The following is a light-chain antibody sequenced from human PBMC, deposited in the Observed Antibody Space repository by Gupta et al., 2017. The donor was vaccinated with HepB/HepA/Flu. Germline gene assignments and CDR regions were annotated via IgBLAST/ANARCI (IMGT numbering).Light chain of an antibody. CDR3: QQRSSWPSLT. CDR2: DAS. J-gene: IGKJ4*01. Sequence: EIVLTQSPATLSLSPGERATLSCRASQSINHYLAWYQQKPGQAPRLLIYDASIRATAIPARFSGSGSGPDFTLTITSLEPEDFAIYYCQQRSSWPSLTFGGGTKVEIK. CDR1: QSINHY. V-gene: IGKV3-11*01.